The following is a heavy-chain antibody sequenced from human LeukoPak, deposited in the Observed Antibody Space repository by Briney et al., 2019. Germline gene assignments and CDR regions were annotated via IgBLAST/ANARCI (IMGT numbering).Heavy chain of an antibody. D-gene: IGHD1-26*01. V-gene: IGHV3-53*01. CDR2: ISINTNT. J-gene: IGHJ4*02. CDR1: GIAVSGNY. Sequence: PGGSLRLSCAASGIAVSGNYMSWVRQAPGKGLEWVSFISINTNTFYADSVRGRFTISRDTSKNTLLLQMNSLRGEDSAIYYCAIAQTWDGLFESWGQGTLVTVSS. CDR3: AIAQTWDGLFES.